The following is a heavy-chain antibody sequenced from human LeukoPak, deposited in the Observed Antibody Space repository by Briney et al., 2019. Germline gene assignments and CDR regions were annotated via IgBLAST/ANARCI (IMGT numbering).Heavy chain of an antibody. Sequence: SGPTPGEPTRTLTLTCTFSGFSLTTSGVAVGWIRQPPGKALEWLALIYRDNDKRYRPSLKSRLTITKDTSKNQVVLTMTDMDPVDTATYYCAHAPIVLMPPWRYYFDYWGQGILVTVSS. CDR1: GFSLTTSGVA. J-gene: IGHJ4*02. CDR2: IYRDNDK. V-gene: IGHV2-5*02. D-gene: IGHD2-8*01. CDR3: AHAPIVLMPPWRYYFDY.